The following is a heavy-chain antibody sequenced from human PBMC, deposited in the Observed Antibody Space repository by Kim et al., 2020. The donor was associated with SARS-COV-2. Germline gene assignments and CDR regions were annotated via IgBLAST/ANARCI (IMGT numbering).Heavy chain of an antibody. CDR2: INAGNGNT. Sequence: ASVKVSCKASGYTFTSYAMHWVRQAPGQRLEWMGWINAGNGNTKYSQKFQGRVTITRDTSASTAYMELSSLRSEDTAVYYCARVFGVVIKSPGGMDVWGQGTTVTVSS. CDR3: ARVFGVVIKSPGGMDV. J-gene: IGHJ6*02. V-gene: IGHV1-3*01. D-gene: IGHD3-3*01. CDR1: GYTFTSYA.